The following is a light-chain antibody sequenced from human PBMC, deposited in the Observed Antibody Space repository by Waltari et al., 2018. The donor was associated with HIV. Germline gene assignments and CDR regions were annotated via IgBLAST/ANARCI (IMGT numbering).Light chain of an antibody. CDR2: SLS. CDR1: QSLLDGDDGNTY. J-gene: IGKJ5*01. CDR3: MQRIEFPIT. V-gene: IGKV2-40*01. Sequence: EMTQTPLSLPVTPGEPASISCASSQSLLDGDDGNTYLDWFLQKPGQSQQLLIYSLSYRASGVPDRFSGSGSGTNFTLKISRVEAVDSATYYCMQRIEFPITFGQGTRLEIK.